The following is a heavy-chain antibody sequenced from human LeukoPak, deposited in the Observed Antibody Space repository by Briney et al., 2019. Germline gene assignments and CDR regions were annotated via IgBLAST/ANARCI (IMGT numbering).Heavy chain of an antibody. CDR1: GFSFNSHG. CDR2: IWYDGSKK. D-gene: IGHD6-13*01. Sequence: GRSLRLSCAASGFSFNSHGFFWVRQAPGKGLEWVALIWYDGSKKLYADSVKGRFTISRDNAKNSLYLQMNSLRAEDTALYHCARVDSSSQNGFGAFDIWGQGTMVTVSS. J-gene: IGHJ3*02. CDR3: ARVDSSSQNGFGAFDI. V-gene: IGHV3-33*01.